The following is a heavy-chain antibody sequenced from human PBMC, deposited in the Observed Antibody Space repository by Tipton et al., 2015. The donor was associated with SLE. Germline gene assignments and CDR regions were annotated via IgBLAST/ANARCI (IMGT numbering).Heavy chain of an antibody. CDR1: GFTFSDYY. D-gene: IGHD3-22*01. CDR3: ARGARSYYDSSGYYLQYYFDY. V-gene: IGHV3-11*06. J-gene: IGHJ4*02. Sequence: SLRLSCAASGFTFSDYYMSWIRQAPGKGLEWVSYISSSSSYTNYADSVKGRFTISRDNAKNSLYLQMNSLRAEDTAVYYCARGARSYYDSSGYYLQYYFDYWGQGTLVTVSS. CDR2: ISSSSSYT.